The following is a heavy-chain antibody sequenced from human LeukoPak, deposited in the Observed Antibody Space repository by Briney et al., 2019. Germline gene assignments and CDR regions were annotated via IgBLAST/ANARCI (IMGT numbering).Heavy chain of an antibody. Sequence: GGSLRLSCAASGFTFDDYAMHWVRQAPGKGLEWVSGISWNSGIIGYADSVKGRFTISRDNTKNSLYLQMNSLRAEDTALYYCAKTRNWGLDQGTDYFDYWGQGTLVTVSS. D-gene: IGHD3-16*01. CDR3: AKTRNWGLDQGTDYFDY. CDR2: ISWNSGII. V-gene: IGHV3-9*01. J-gene: IGHJ4*02. CDR1: GFTFDDYA.